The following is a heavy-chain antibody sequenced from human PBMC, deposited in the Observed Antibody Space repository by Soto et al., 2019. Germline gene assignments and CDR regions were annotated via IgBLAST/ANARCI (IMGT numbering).Heavy chain of an antibody. CDR3: ARDHYDFWSGYSRYFDY. V-gene: IGHV4-30-4*01. CDR1: GGSISSGDYY. CDR2: IYYSGST. J-gene: IGHJ4*02. Sequence: QVQLQESGPGLVKPSQTLSLTCTVSGGSISSGDYYWSWIRQPPGKGLEWIGYIYYSGSTYYNPSLKGRVTISVDTSKNQFSLKLSSVTAADTAVYYCARDHYDFWSGYSRYFDYWGQGTLVTVSS. D-gene: IGHD3-3*01.